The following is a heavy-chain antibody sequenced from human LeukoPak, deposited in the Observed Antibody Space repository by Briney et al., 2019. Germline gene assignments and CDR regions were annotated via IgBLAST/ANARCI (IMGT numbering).Heavy chain of an antibody. CDR1: GYTFTDYY. V-gene: IGHV1-2*02. CDR2: INPNSGGT. CDR3: ARASYYYDSSGYPGYYFDY. J-gene: IGHJ4*02. Sequence: ASVKVSCKASGYTFTDYYMHWVRQAPGQGLEWMGWINPNSGGTNYAQKFQGRVTMTRDTSISTAYMELSRLRSDGTAVYYCARASYYYDSSGYPGYYFDYWGQGTLVTVSS. D-gene: IGHD3-22*01.